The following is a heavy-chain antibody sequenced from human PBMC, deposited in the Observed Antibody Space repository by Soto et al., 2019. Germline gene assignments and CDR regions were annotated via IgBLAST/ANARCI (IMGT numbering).Heavy chain of an antibody. Sequence: VESLKSSCKGSGYSFTSYWIVWVLQMPGKGLEWMGIIYPGDSDTRYSPSFQGQVTISADKSINTAYLQWSSLKASDTAMYYCARHGPYDILTAYSFPLDYWGQGTLVTVSS. CDR3: ARHGPYDILTAYSFPLDY. J-gene: IGHJ4*02. CDR2: IYPGDSDT. CDR1: GYSFTSYW. V-gene: IGHV5-51*01. D-gene: IGHD3-9*01.